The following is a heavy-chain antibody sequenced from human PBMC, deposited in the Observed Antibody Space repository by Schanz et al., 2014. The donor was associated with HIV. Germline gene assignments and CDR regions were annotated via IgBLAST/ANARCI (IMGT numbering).Heavy chain of an antibody. J-gene: IGHJ4*02. Sequence: QVQLGQSGGGVVQPGRSLRLSCAASGFTFSDYSMHWVRQAPGKALEWVAVISYDGTNKFYAGSVKDRFTISRDNAKNTLYVQIRSLRNEDTAVYYCVKGERIGYRIEVTGPTFDYWGQGTLVTVSS. CDR2: ISYDGTNK. D-gene: IGHD3-22*01. V-gene: IGHV3-30-3*01. CDR3: VKGERIGYRIEVTGPTFDY. CDR1: GFTFSDYS.